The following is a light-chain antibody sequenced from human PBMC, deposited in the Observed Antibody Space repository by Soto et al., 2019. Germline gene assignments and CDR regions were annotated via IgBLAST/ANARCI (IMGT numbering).Light chain of an antibody. CDR2: DVS. V-gene: IGLV2-14*01. CDR3: SSFAGGPYV. CDR1: SSDVGGYNY. J-gene: IGLJ1*01. Sequence: QSALTQPASVSGSPGQSITISCTGTSSDVGGYNYVSWYQQHPGKAPKLMIYDVSNRPSGVSNRFSGSKSGNTASLTISGLQAEDEADYYCSSFAGGPYVFGTGTKVTVL.